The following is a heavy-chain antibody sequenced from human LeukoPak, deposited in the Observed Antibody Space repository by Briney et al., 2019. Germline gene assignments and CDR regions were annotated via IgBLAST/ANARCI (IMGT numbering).Heavy chain of an antibody. CDR1: GFTFSSYA. J-gene: IGHJ4*02. V-gene: IGHV3-23*01. CDR2: ISGSGDST. CDR3: ANTKKSPGAGRGPFDY. Sequence: PGGSLRLSCAASGFTFSSYAMSWVRQAPGKGLEWVSIISGSGDSTYYADSVKGRFTISRDNSKNMLYLQMNSLRAEDTAVYYCANTKKSPGAGRGPFDYWGQGTLVTVSS. D-gene: IGHD3-10*01.